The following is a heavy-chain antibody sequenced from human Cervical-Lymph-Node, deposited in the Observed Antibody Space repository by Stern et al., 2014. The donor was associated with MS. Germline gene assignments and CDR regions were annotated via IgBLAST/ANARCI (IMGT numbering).Heavy chain of an antibody. CDR1: GASLTSYS. J-gene: IGHJ5*02. CDR3: ARATDL. Sequence: QVQLQESGPGLLRPSETLSLPCPVSGASLTSYSWSWIRQPPGKGLEWIGYIYYSGTTNYNASLKGRVAISIDTSKTQFSLRLSAVSAADTAVYYWARATDLWGQGTLVTVSS. CDR2: IYYSGTT. V-gene: IGHV4-59*01.